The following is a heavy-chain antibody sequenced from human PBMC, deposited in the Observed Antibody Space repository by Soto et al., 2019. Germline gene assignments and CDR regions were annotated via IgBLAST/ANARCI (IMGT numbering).Heavy chain of an antibody. J-gene: IGHJ6*02. CDR2: IIPIFGTA. CDR3: ARGIVATISYYYGMDV. Sequence: QVQLVQSGAEVKKPGSSVKVSCKASGGTFSSYAISWVRQAPGQGLEWMGGIIPIFGTANYAQKFQGRVTITADESTSTDYMELSSLRSEDTAVYYCARGIVATISYYYGMDVWGQGTTVTVSS. CDR1: GGTFSSYA. D-gene: IGHD5-12*01. V-gene: IGHV1-69*01.